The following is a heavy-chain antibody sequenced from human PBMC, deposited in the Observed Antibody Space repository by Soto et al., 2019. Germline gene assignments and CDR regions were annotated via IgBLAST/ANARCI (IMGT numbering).Heavy chain of an antibody. D-gene: IGHD2-15*01. CDR3: AKVPCSGGSCYPQDDAFDI. Sequence: GGSLRLSCAASGFTFSSYAMSWVRQAPGKGLEWVSAISGSGGSTSYAETVKGRFTISRDNSKNPLYLQMNSLRAEDTAVYYCAKVPCSGGSCYPQDDAFDIWGQGTMVTVSS. V-gene: IGHV3-23*01. J-gene: IGHJ3*02. CDR2: ISGSGGST. CDR1: GFTFSSYA.